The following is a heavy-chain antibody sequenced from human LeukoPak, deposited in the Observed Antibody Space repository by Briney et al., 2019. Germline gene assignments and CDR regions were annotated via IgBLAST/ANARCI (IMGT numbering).Heavy chain of an antibody. V-gene: IGHV4-59*01. J-gene: IGHJ5*02. CDR3: ARAGVTMVRGVIISSWFDP. Sequence: NTSETLSLTCTVSGGSISSYYWSWIRQPTGRGLEWIGYIYYSGSTNYNPSLKSRVTISVDTSKNQFSLKLSSVTAADTAVYYCARAGVTMVRGVIISSWFDPWGQGTLVTVSS. CDR1: GGSISSYY. CDR2: IYYSGST. D-gene: IGHD3-10*01.